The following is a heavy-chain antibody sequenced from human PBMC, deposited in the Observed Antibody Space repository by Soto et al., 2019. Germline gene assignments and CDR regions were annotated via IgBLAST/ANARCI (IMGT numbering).Heavy chain of an antibody. D-gene: IGHD1-7*01. Sequence: EVQLSESGGGLVQPGGSLRLSCAASGFTFSRYGLSWVAQAPGKGLERVSAFSGSGDNTYYPDSVKGRFTNSRDSSNNTLFLQMNSLRADDTALYFCVKLRLELLYLDSWGLGALVIVSS. V-gene: IGHV3-23*01. CDR1: GFTFSRYG. J-gene: IGHJ4*02. CDR2: FSGSGDNT. CDR3: VKLRLELLYLDS.